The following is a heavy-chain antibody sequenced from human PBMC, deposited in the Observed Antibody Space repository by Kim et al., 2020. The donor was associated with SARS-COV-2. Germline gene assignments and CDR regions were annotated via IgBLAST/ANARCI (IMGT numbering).Heavy chain of an antibody. D-gene: IGHD3-16*01. V-gene: IGHV3-11*04. CDR1: GFTFSDYY. CDR2: ISSGGSTI. J-gene: IGHJ6*02. Sequence: GGSLRLSCAASGFTFSDYYMTWVRQAPGKGLEWVSFISSGGSTIYYADSVKGRFTISRDNAKNSLYLQMNSLRAEDTAVYYCARRFMIKSAAIIAHQYAMDVWGQGTTVSIPS. CDR3: ARRFMIKSAAIIAHQYAMDV.